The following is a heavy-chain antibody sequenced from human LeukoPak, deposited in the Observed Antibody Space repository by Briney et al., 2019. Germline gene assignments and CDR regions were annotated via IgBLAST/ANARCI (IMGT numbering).Heavy chain of an antibody. CDR2: ISYDGSNK. V-gene: IGHV3-30*18. D-gene: IGHD3-22*01. Sequence: GSLRLSCAASGFSFSSYGMHWVRQAPGKGLEWVAVISYDGSNKYYADSVKGQFTISRDNSKNTLYLQMNSLRAEDTAVYYCAKYRDTSGSYFFDYWGQGTLVTVSS. CDR1: GFSFSSYG. J-gene: IGHJ4*02. CDR3: AKYRDTSGSYFFDY.